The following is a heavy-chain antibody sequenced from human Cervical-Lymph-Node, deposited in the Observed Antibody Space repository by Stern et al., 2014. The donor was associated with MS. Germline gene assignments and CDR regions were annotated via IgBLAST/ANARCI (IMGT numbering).Heavy chain of an antibody. V-gene: IGHV3-7*01. CDR1: GFSFGTPW. D-gene: IGHD2/OR15-2a*01. CDR2: IRQDGYDK. CDR3: ARDRRAFLDY. J-gene: IGHJ4*02. Sequence: VQLVQSGGGLVQPGGSLRLSCVASGFSFGTPWMSWVRQPPGRGLEWVANIRQDGYDKFYVDSVKGRFTISRDNARNSLYLQMNSLTVADTAVYYCARDRRAFLDYWGQGTHVAVSS.